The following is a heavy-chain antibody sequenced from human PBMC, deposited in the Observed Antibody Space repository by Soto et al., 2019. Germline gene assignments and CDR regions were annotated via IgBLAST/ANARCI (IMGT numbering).Heavy chain of an antibody. CDR1: GFTFRGDA. J-gene: IGHJ4*02. V-gene: IGHV3-23*01. D-gene: IGHD1-20*01. CDR2: VSGSGEMT. CDR3: ARSEMTHNWND. Sequence: EVQLLESGGDLVQPGGSLRLACAASGFTFRGDAMSWVRQAPGKGLEWVSSVSGSGEMTHYAESVKGRFTISRDNSKDTLFLQMESLRAEDTAVYYCARSEMTHNWNDWGQGTRVTVSS.